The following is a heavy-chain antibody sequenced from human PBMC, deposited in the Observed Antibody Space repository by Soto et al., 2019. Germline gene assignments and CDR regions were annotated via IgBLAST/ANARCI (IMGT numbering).Heavy chain of an antibody. CDR3: AKLTNSGLTHPSRYGMDV. CDR2: ISGSGGST. Sequence: GGSLRLSCAASGFTFSSYAMSWVRQAPGKGLEWVSEISGSGGSTFYGESVKGRFTISRDNSKNTLHLQMTILRAEDTAVYYCAKLTNSGLTHPSRYGMDVWGQGTTVTVSS. J-gene: IGHJ6*02. V-gene: IGHV3-23*01. CDR1: GFTFSSYA. D-gene: IGHD6-19*01.